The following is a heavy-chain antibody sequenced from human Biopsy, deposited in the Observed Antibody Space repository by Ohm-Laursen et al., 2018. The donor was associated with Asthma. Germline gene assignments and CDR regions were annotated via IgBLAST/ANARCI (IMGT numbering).Heavy chain of an antibody. J-gene: IGHJ4*02. CDR3: ARGDSSGWSHYYFDY. CDR2: IWYDGSNT. Sequence: LSLTCAASGFTFSSYGMHWVRQAPGKGLEWVAIIWYDGSNTYYADSVKGRFTISRDNSKNTLYLQMNSLRAEDTAVYYCARGDSSGWSHYYFDYWGQGTLVTVSS. CDR1: GFTFSSYG. V-gene: IGHV3-33*01. D-gene: IGHD6-19*01.